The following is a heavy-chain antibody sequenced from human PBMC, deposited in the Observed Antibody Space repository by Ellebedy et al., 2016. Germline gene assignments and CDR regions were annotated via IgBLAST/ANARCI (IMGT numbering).Heavy chain of an antibody. Sequence: GESLKISCAASGFTFSSYSMNWVRQTPGKGLEWVSFISTSRSYIYYADSVKGRFTISRDNAKNSLYLQMNSLRAEDTAVYYCARGDYGDQNYFDYWGQGTLVTVSS. CDR1: GFTFSSYS. V-gene: IGHV3-21*01. D-gene: IGHD4-17*01. CDR2: ISTSRSYI. J-gene: IGHJ4*02. CDR3: ARGDYGDQNYFDY.